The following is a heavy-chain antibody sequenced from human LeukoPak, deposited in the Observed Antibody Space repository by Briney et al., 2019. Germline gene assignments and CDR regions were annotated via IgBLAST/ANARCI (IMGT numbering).Heavy chain of an antibody. CDR3: AKGSFLEWLGPFDY. CDR2: ISWNSGSI. J-gene: IGHJ4*02. D-gene: IGHD3-3*01. Sequence: GGSLRLSCAASGFTFSSYAMHWVRQAPGKGLEWVSGISWNSGSIGYADSVKGRFTISRDNAKNSLYLQMNSLRAEDMALYYCAKGSFLEWLGPFDYWGQGTLVTVSS. V-gene: IGHV3-9*03. CDR1: GFTFSSYA.